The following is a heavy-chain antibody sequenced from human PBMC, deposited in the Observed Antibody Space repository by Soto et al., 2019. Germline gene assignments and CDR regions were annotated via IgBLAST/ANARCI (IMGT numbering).Heavy chain of an antibody. CDR3: ARDRRGYSGYGMDV. CDR2: IYYSGST. V-gene: IGHV4-31*03. Sequence: PSESLFLTCTVSGGSISSGGYYWSWIRQHPGKGLEWIGYIYYSGSTYYNPSLKSRVTISVDTSKNQFSLKLSSVTAADTAVYYCARDRRGYSGYGMDVWGQGTTVTVSS. CDR1: GGSISSGGYY. J-gene: IGHJ6*02. D-gene: IGHD5-12*01.